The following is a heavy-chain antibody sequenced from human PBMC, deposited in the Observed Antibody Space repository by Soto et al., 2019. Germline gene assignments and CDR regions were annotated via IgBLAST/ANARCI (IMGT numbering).Heavy chain of an antibody. Sequence: QVQLVESGGGVVQPGRSLRLSCAASGFTFSSYAMHWVRQAPGKGLEWVAVISYDGSNKYYADSVKGRFTISRDNSKNTLYLQMNSLTAEDTAVYYCARARNDYADYYYGMDVWGQGTTVTVSS. J-gene: IGHJ6*02. CDR3: ARARNDYADYYYGMDV. D-gene: IGHD4-17*01. CDR1: GFTFSSYA. V-gene: IGHV3-30-3*01. CDR2: ISYDGSNK.